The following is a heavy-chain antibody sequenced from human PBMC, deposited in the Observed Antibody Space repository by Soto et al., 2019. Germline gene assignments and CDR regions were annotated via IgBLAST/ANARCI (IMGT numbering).Heavy chain of an antibody. CDR1: GLTFSSYA. V-gene: IGHV3-23*01. CDR2: MSGGGETT. Sequence: EVQLLESGGGLVQPGGSLRLSCAASGLTFSSYAMTWVRQAPGKGLEWVSAMSGGGETTYYADSVKGRFTISRDNSRNALYLRMNSLRADDSAANYCAKWHTYYYDSRGFSGFDCWGRGTLVTVSS. D-gene: IGHD3-22*01. CDR3: AKWHTYYYDSRGFSGFDC. J-gene: IGHJ4*02.